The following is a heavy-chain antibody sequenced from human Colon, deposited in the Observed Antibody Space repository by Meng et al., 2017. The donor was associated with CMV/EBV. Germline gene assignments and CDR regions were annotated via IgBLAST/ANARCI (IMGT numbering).Heavy chain of an antibody. CDR3: SASFGY. CDR2: INTNTGNP. J-gene: IGHJ4*02. D-gene: IGHD3-16*01. V-gene: IGHV7-4-1*02. CDR1: GYTFSNYH. Sequence: SVKVSCKASGYTFSNYHVNWVRQAPGQGLEWMGWINTNTGNPTYAQGFIGRFVFSLATSISTAYLQISGLKAEDTAVYYCSASFGYWGQGTLVTVSS.